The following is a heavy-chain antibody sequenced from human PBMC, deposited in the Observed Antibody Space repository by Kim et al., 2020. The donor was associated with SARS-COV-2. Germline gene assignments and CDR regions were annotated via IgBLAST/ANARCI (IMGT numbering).Heavy chain of an antibody. J-gene: IGHJ5*02. D-gene: IGHD6-19*01. V-gene: IGHV4-34*01. CDR2: INHSGST. Sequence: SETLSLTCAVYGGSFSGYYWSWIRQPPGKGLEWIGEINHSGSTNYNPSLKSRVTISVDTSKNQFSLKLSSVTAADTAVYYCASEPIAVAWKDWFDPWGQG. CDR1: GGSFSGYY. CDR3: ASEPIAVAWKDWFDP.